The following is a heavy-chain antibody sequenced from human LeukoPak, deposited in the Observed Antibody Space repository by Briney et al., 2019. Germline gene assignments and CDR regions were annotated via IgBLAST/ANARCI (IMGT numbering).Heavy chain of an antibody. Sequence: GGSLRLSCAASGFTFSSYWMHWVRQAPGKGLVWVSRINSDGSSTSYADSVKGRFTISRDNAKNTLYLQMNSLKDEDTAFYYCARGLMGCYPRFDYWGPGTLVTVSS. CDR3: ARGLMGCYPRFDY. J-gene: IGHJ4*02. V-gene: IGHV3-74*01. CDR1: GFTFSSYW. D-gene: IGHD2-8*01. CDR2: INSDGSST.